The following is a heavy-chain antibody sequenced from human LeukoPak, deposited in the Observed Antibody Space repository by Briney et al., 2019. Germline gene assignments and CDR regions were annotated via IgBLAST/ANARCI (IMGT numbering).Heavy chain of an antibody. Sequence: ASVKVSCKASGYTFTGYYTHWVRQAPGQGLEWMGWINPNSGGTNYEQKFQGKVTMTRDTSISTAYMELSRLRFDDTAVYYCARGDPAFGTDWWGQGTLVTVSS. V-gene: IGHV1-2*02. CDR1: GYTFTGYY. D-gene: IGHD3-16*01. CDR3: ARGDPAFGTDW. CDR2: INPNSGGT. J-gene: IGHJ4*02.